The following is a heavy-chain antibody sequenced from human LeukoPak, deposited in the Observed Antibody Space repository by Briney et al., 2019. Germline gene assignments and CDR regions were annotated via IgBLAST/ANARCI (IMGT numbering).Heavy chain of an antibody. D-gene: IGHD3-10*01. J-gene: IGHJ6*04. Sequence: LAGGSLRLSCAASGFTFSSDWMSWVRQAPGKGLEWVANIKQDGSEKYYVDSVKGRFPISRDNAKNSLYLQMDSLRAEDTAVYYCARDRITMVRGAILPHLYYGMDVWGKGTTVTVSS. V-gene: IGHV3-7*03. CDR3: ARDRITMVRGAILPHLYYGMDV. CDR1: GFTFSSDW. CDR2: IKQDGSEK.